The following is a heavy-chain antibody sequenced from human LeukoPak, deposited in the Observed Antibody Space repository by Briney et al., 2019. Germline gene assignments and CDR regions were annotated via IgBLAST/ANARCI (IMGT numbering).Heavy chain of an antibody. V-gene: IGHV4-61*02. J-gene: IGHJ4*02. CDR2: ISSSGST. D-gene: IGHD3-10*01. CDR1: GDSISSGDYY. CDR3: ARDNYYGSGSYPDY. Sequence: SQTLSLTCTVSGDSISSGDYYWSWIRQPAGKGLEWIGRISSSGSTNYNPSLKSRVTISVDTSKNQFSLKLSSVTAADTAVYYCARDNYYGSGSYPDYWGQGTLVTVSS.